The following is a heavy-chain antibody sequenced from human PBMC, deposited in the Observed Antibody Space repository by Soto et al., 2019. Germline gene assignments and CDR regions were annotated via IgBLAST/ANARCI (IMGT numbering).Heavy chain of an antibody. J-gene: IGHJ4*02. CDR3: ARQKIGYYYASSGLDY. CDR2: IYYSGST. Sequence: SETLSLTCTVSGVSISSSSYYWGWIRQPPGKGLEWIGSIYYSGSTYYNPSLKSRVTISVDTSKNQFSLKLSSVTAADTAVYYCARQKIGYYYASSGLDYWGQGTLVTVSS. CDR1: GVSISSSSYY. V-gene: IGHV4-39*01. D-gene: IGHD3-22*01.